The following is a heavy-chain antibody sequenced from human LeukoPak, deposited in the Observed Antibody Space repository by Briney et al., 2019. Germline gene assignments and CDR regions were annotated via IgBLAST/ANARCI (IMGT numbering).Heavy chain of an antibody. V-gene: IGHV3-21*04. CDR3: ASQWFGERPNAFDI. Sequence: GGSLRLSCAASGFTFSSFSMNWGRQAPGKGLEWVSSISSGSDYRYYGKTVKGRFTISREDAKNSLYLQMNSLRAEDTAVYYCASQWFGERPNAFDIWGQGTMVTVSS. J-gene: IGHJ3*02. CDR2: ISSGSDYR. CDR1: GFTFSSFS. D-gene: IGHD3-10*01.